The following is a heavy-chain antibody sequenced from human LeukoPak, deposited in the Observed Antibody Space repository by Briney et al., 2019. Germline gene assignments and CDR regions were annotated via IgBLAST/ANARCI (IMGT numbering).Heavy chain of an antibody. J-gene: IGHJ2*01. CDR3: ARDGQFGGYRGFWYFDL. V-gene: IGHV4-59*01. Sequence: SETLSLTCNVSGGSITNSYWNWIRQPPGKGLEWIGYIHYSGNSNYNSFLKSRVAISVGTSKNQFSLNLNSVTAADTAMYYCARDGQFGGYRGFWYFDLWGRGTLVTVSS. D-gene: IGHD5-12*01. CDR1: GGSITNSY. CDR2: IHYSGNS.